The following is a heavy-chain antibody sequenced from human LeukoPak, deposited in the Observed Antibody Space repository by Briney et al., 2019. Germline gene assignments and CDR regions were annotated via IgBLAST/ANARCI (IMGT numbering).Heavy chain of an antibody. J-gene: IGHJ6*03. CDR2: IYHSGST. Sequence: PSETLSLTCTVSGYSISSGYYWGWIRQPPGKGLEWIGSIYHSGSTYYNPSLKSRVTISVDTSKNQFSLKLSSVTAADTAVYYCARAGSSKYDILTGYTYYYYMDVWGKGTTVTISS. CDR3: ARAGSSKYDILTGYTYYYYMDV. D-gene: IGHD3-9*01. V-gene: IGHV4-38-2*02. CDR1: GYSISSGYY.